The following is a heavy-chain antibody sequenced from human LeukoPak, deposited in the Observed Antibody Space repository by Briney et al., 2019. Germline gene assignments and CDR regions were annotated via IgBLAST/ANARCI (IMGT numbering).Heavy chain of an antibody. Sequence: PGGSLRLSCAASGFTFSNAWMNWVRQAPGKGPEWVANIKQDGSEKNYVDSVKGRFTISRDNAKNSLYLQMNSLRAEDTAVYYCARGGSYNGFWGQGTLVTVSS. CDR3: ARGGSYNGF. V-gene: IGHV3-7*05. J-gene: IGHJ4*02. CDR2: IKQDGSEK. D-gene: IGHD3-10*01. CDR1: GFTFSNAW.